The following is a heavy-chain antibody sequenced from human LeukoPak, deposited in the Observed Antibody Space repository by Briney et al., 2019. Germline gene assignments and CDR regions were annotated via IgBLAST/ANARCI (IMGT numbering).Heavy chain of an antibody. Sequence: SETLSLTCTSSGGSITTYYWSWIRQPPGQRLEWIGYIHYTGSTNYNPSLKSRVTISIDTSKNQFSLQLTSVTAADTAVYYCASASNNYYFDLWGQGTLVTVSS. V-gene: IGHV4-59*12. J-gene: IGHJ4*02. CDR1: GGSITTYY. CDR3: ASASNNYYFDL. D-gene: IGHD1-1*01. CDR2: IHYTGST.